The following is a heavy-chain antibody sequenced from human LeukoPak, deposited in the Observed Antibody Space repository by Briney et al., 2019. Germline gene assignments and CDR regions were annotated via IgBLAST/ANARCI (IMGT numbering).Heavy chain of an antibody. V-gene: IGHV4-59*01. J-gene: IGHJ6*02. Sequence: PSETLSLTCSVSGGSISGYYWTWVRQPPGKGLEWIRQIHYSGRADYNPSLKSRITMSVDTSRNQISLKLSSVTAADTAIYYCVRFGVNYDMDVWGQGTTVTVFS. CDR3: VRFGVNYDMDV. D-gene: IGHD3-16*01. CDR2: IHYSGRA. CDR1: GGSISGYY.